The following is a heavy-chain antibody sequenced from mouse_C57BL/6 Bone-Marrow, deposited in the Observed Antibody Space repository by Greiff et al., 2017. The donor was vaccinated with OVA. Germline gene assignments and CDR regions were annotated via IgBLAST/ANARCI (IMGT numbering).Heavy chain of an antibody. Sequence: EVQGVESGGGLVQPKGSLKLSCAASGFSFNTYAMNWVRQAPGKGLEWVARIRSKSNNYATYYADSVKDRFTISRDDSESMLYMQMNNLKTEDTAMYYCVRSHYYGSFDYWGQGTTLTVSS. V-gene: IGHV10-1*01. J-gene: IGHJ2*01. CDR1: GFSFNTYA. CDR3: VRSHYYGSFDY. D-gene: IGHD1-1*01. CDR2: IRSKSNNYAT.